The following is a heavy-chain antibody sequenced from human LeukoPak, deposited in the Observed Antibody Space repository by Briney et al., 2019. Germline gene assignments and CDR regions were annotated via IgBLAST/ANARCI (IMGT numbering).Heavy chain of an antibody. CDR3: ARDVVPAARGPDYFDY. V-gene: IGHV4-34*01. D-gene: IGHD2-2*01. CDR2: INHSGST. J-gene: IGHJ4*02. Sequence: SETLSLTCAVYGGSFSGYYWSWIRQPPGKGLEWIGEINHSGSTNYNPSLKSRVTISVDTSKNQFSLKLSSVTAADTAVYYCARDVVPAARGPDYFDYWGQGTLVTVSS. CDR1: GGSFSGYY.